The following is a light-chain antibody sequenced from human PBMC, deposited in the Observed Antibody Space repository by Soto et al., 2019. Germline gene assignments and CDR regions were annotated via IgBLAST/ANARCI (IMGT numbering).Light chain of an antibody. Sequence: EIVMTQSPATLSVSPGERVTLSCRASQRVSSNLAWYQQIPGQAPRLLISGASTRATGIPARFSGSGSETEFTLTISSLQSEDFAVYYCQQYENWPRTFGQGTKV. CDR2: GAS. V-gene: IGKV3-15*01. CDR3: QQYENWPRT. CDR1: QRVSSN. J-gene: IGKJ1*01.